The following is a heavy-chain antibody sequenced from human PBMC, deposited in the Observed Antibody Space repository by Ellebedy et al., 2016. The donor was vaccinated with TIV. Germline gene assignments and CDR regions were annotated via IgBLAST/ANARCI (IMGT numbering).Heavy chain of an antibody. V-gene: IGHV4-4*02. CDR3: ARRAIFDRAAFDI. D-gene: IGHD3-3*01. CDR2: IYHSGST. J-gene: IGHJ3*02. CDR1: GGSISSSNW. Sequence: MPSETLSLTCAVSGGSISSSNWWSWVRQPPGKGLEWIGEIYHSGSTNYNPSLKSRVTISVDKSKNQFSLKLSSVTAADTAVYYCARRAIFDRAAFDIWGQGTMVTVSS.